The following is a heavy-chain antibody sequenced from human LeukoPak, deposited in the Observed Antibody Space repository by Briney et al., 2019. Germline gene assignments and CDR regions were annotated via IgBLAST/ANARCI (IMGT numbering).Heavy chain of an antibody. J-gene: IGHJ6*03. Sequence: SETLSLTCTVSGGSISSYYWSWIRQPPGKGLEWIGYIYYSGSTNYNPSLKSRVTISVDTSKNQFSLKLSSVTAADTAVYYCARAMWKLSLLYYYYYYMDVWGKGTTVTVSS. V-gene: IGHV4-59*01. D-gene: IGHD1-1*01. CDR2: IYYSGST. CDR1: GGSISSYY. CDR3: ARAMWKLSLLYYYYYYMDV.